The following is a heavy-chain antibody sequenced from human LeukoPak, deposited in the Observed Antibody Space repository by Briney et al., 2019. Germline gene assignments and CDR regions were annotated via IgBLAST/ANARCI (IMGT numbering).Heavy chain of an antibody. J-gene: IGHJ5*02. Sequence: SETLSLTCTVSGGSISGYYWNWIRQPPGKGLEWIGYIYYSGSTYYNPSLKSRVTISVDTSKNQFSLKLSSVTAADTAVYYCAREKGYGSGSYGNWFDPWGQGTLVTVSS. CDR1: GGSISGYY. V-gene: IGHV4-59*12. CDR2: IYYSGST. CDR3: AREKGYGSGSYGNWFDP. D-gene: IGHD3-10*01.